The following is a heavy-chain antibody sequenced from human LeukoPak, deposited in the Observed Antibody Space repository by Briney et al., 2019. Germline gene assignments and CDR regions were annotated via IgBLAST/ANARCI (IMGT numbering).Heavy chain of an antibody. D-gene: IGHD2-15*01. V-gene: IGHV4-59*12. CDR1: GGSISSYY. CDR3: ASRGGSCYECLF. CDR2: FYHSGST. J-gene: IGHJ3*01. Sequence: SETLSLTCTVSGGSISSYYWSWIRQPPGKGLEWIGYFYHSGSTNYNPSLKSRVTISIDKSKNQFSLKLSSVTAADTAVYYCASRGGSCYECLFWGQGTMVTVSS.